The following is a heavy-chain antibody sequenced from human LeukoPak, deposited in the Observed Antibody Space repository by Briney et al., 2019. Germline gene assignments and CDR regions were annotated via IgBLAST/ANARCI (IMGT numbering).Heavy chain of an antibody. CDR3: ARGRGMATVYYYYGMDV. CDR2: ISAYNGNT. V-gene: IGHV1-18*01. CDR1: GYTFTSYG. J-gene: IGHJ6*02. D-gene: IGHD5-24*01. Sequence: ASVKVSCKASGYTFTSYGISWVRQAPGQGLEWMGWISAYNGNTNYAQKLQGRVTKTTDTSTSTAYMELRSLRSDDTAVYYCARGRGMATVYYYYGMDVWGQGTTVTVSS.